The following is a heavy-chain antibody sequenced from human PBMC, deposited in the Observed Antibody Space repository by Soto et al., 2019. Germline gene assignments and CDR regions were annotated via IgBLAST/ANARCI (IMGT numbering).Heavy chain of an antibody. V-gene: IGHV1-69*05. CDR2: IIAMFSTT. Sequence: SVKVSCKASGSTFSSYAISGVRQAPGQGLELMGGIIAMFSTTNYAQKFQGRDTTTRDESPSTDDMELSSMRPADTVVNYYERKWFDPWGQVTLVIFSS. CDR3: ERKWFDP. J-gene: IGHJ5*02. CDR1: GSTFSSYA.